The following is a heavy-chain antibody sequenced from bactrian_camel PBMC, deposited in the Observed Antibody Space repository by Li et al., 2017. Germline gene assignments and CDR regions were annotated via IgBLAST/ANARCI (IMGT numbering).Heavy chain of an antibody. D-gene: IGHD3*01. CDR3: NVDCPKTVYGPPWPYNY. CDR1: GFTFSNYW. CDR2: INRAGDIT. J-gene: IGHJ4*01. V-gene: IGHV3S25*01. Sequence: QLVESGGGLVQPGGSLRLSCAASGFTFSNYWMYWVRQAPGKGLEWVSTINRAGDITYSADSGKGRFTISRDSAKDTVYLQMNSLKPEDTAMYYCNVDCPKTVYGPPWPYNYWGRGTQVTVS.